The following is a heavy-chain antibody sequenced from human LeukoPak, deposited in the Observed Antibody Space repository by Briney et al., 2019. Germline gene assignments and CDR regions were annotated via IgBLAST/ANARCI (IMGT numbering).Heavy chain of an antibody. CDR3: ARDTIQPGLIDD. V-gene: IGHV3-21*05. J-gene: IGHJ4*02. D-gene: IGHD2-2*01. CDR2: INSGGDDI. Sequence: GGSLRLSCAPSGFSSSLYAMNWVRQAPGKGRECISYINSGGDDIHYAPSVRGRFTISRDDARNTLFLQLSSLRAEDTAVYYCARDTIQPGLIDDWGQGTLVTVSS. CDR1: GFSSSLYA.